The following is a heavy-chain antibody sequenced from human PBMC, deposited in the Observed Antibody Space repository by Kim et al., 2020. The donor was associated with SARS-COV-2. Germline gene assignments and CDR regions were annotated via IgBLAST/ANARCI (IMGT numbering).Heavy chain of an antibody. D-gene: IGHD6-6*01. CDR2: VKGGGCT. Sequence: SETLSLTCAVYGGSFSGYSFLFLLPPQGKGLGGGGGVKGGGCTNYNPSLKSRVTISVDTSKNQFSLKLSSVTAADTAVYYCARGPRELPFIAARPGYFDYWGQGTLVTVSS. CDR3: ARGPRELPFIAARPGYFDY. CDR1: GGSFSGYS. V-gene: IGHV4-34*01. J-gene: IGHJ4*02.